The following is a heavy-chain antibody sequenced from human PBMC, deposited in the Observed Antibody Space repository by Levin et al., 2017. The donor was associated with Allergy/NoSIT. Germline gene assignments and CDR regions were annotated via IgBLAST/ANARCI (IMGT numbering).Heavy chain of an antibody. Sequence: VASVKVSCKTSGYTFTPYFLHWVRQAPGQGLEWLGQIFPKTGGTYFAPKFQGRVTVTRDTSISTAYMELTSLTSDDTAVYYCVRENWYFDYWGQGTLITVSS. CDR1: GYTFTPYF. V-gene: IGHV1-2*06. CDR3: VRENWYFDY. D-gene: IGHD1-1*01. CDR2: IFPKTGGT. J-gene: IGHJ4*02.